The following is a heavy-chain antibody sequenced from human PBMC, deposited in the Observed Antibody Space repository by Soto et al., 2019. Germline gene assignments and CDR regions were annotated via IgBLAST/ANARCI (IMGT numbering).Heavy chain of an antibody. V-gene: IGHV3-30*18. J-gene: IGHJ4*02. CDR1: GFTFSSYG. CDR3: AKGPHYCTNGVCYFGAIDY. CDR2: ISYDGSNK. Sequence: PGGSLRLSCAASGFTFSSYGMHWVRQAPGKGLEWVAVISYDGSNKYYADSVKGRFTISRDNSKNTLYLQMNSLRAEDTAVYYCAKGPHYCTNGVCYFGAIDYWGQGP. D-gene: IGHD2-8*01.